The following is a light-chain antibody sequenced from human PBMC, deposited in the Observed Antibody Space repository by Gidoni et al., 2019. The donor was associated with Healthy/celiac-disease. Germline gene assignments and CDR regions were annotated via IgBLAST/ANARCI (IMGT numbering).Light chain of an antibody. CDR3: QQRRN. CDR1: RSVSSY. Sequence: EIVLTQSPATLSLSPGERATLSCRASRSVSSYLAWYQQKPGQAPRLLIYDASNRATGIPARFSGSGSGTDFTLTISSLEPEDFAVYYCQQRRNFXGXTKVEIK. J-gene: IGKJ4*01. V-gene: IGKV3-11*01. CDR2: DAS.